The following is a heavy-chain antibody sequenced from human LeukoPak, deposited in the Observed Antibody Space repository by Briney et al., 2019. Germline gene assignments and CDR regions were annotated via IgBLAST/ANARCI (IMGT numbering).Heavy chain of an antibody. V-gene: IGHV3-30*04. CDR1: GFTFSSYA. Sequence: GGSLRLSCAASGFTFSSYAMNWVRQAPGKGLEWVAVISYDGSNKYYADSVKGRFTISRDNSKNTLYLQMNSLRAEDTAVYYCASGFQHWGQGTLVTVSP. J-gene: IGHJ1*01. CDR2: ISYDGSNK. CDR3: ASGFQH.